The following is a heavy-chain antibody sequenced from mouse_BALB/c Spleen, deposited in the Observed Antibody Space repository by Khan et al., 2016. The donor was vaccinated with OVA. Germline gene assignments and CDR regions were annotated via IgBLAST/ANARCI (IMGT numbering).Heavy chain of an antibody. CDR3: ARNSYRYDFTY. Sequence: QAQLKESGPGLVQPSQSLSITCTVSGFSLITYGVHWVRQSPGKGLEWLGVIWSGGSTDYNAAFISRLSISKDNSKSQVFFKMNSLQADDTAIYYCARNSYRYDFTYWGRGTLVTVSA. CDR1: GFSLITYG. CDR2: IWSGGST. J-gene: IGHJ3*01. V-gene: IGHV2-4-1*01. D-gene: IGHD2-12*01.